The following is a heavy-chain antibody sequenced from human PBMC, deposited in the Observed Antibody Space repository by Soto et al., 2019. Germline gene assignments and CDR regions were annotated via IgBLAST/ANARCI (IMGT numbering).Heavy chain of an antibody. CDR2: ISAYNGNT. J-gene: IGHJ6*02. D-gene: IGHD6-13*01. CDR1: GYTFTSYG. CDR3: ARDFPGIAAAGIVLGYYYYGMDV. Sequence: QVQLVQSGAEVKKPGASVKVSCKASGYTFTSYGISWVRQAPGQGLEWMGWISAYNGNTNYAQKLQGRVTMTTDTSTSKDYMELRSLRSDDTAVYYCARDFPGIAAAGIVLGYYYYGMDVWGQGTTVTVSS. V-gene: IGHV1-18*04.